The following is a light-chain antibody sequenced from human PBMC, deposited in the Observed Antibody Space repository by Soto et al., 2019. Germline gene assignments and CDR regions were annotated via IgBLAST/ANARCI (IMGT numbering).Light chain of an antibody. CDR3: QQRSTWPWT. J-gene: IGKJ1*01. CDR1: QSVSIY. Sequence: IVLTQSPATLSLSPGERATLSCRASQSVSIYLAWYQQKPGQAPRVLIYDSSNRATGIPARFSSSGSGTDLTLTISSLEPEDSAVYYCQQRSTWPWTVGQGTKVEIK. CDR2: DSS. V-gene: IGKV3-11*01.